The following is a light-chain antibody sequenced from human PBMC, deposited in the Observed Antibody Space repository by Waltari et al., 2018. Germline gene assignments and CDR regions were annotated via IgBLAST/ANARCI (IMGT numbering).Light chain of an antibody. CDR3: SSDTTNTYVV. Sequence: QSALTQPASVSGSPGPSITISCTGTSSDVGSYNYASWYQQHPGKAPKLMIYEVSNRPSGVSNRFSGSKAGNTASLTISGLQAEDEADYYCSSDTTNTYVVFGGGTKLTVL. CDR1: SSDVGSYNY. CDR2: EVS. V-gene: IGLV2-14*01. J-gene: IGLJ2*01.